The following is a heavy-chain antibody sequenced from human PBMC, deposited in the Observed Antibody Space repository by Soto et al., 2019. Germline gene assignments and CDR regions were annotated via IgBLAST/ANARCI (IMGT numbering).Heavy chain of an antibody. Sequence: PSETLSLTCTVSGGSISSYYWSWIRQPPGKGLEWIGYIYYSGSTNYNPSLKSRVTISVDTSKNQFSLKLSSVTAADTAVYYCARSDGYNFGTDYWGQGTLVTVSS. CDR1: GGSISSYY. J-gene: IGHJ4*02. D-gene: IGHD5-12*01. V-gene: IGHV4-59*01. CDR2: IYYSGST. CDR3: ARSDGYNFGTDY.